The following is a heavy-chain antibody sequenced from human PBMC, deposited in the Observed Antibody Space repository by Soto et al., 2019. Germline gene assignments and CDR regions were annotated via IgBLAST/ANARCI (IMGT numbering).Heavy chain of an antibody. V-gene: IGHV1-69*13. J-gene: IGHJ4*02. CDR2: IIPLFDAT. Sequence: VKVSCKASGYTFASYGISWVRQAPGQGLEWMGGIIPLFDATKYAQKFQGRVTITADKSTGTAYMELSSLRSEDTAMYYCARDRSSSWYNGTFYFDSWGQGTLVTVSS. CDR3: ARDRSSSWYNGTFYFDS. D-gene: IGHD6-19*01. CDR1: GYTFASYG.